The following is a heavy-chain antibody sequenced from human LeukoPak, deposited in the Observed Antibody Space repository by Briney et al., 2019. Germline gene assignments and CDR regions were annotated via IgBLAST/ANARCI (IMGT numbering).Heavy chain of an antibody. J-gene: IGHJ5*02. V-gene: IGHV3-72*01. Sequence: PGGSLRLSCAVSGFTFSDYYMAWVRQAPGKGLEWVGLIKNKVFSYTTEYAASVEGRFTISRDDSKTSVHLQMNSLKSEDTAIYFCSRVHSPYGGPGWFDPWGQGTLVTVSS. D-gene: IGHD4-23*01. CDR3: SRVHSPYGGPGWFDP. CDR2: IKNKVFSYTT. CDR1: GFTFSDYY.